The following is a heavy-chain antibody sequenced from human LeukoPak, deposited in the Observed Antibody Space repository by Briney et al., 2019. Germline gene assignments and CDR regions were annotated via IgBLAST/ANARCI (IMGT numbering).Heavy chain of an antibody. J-gene: IGHJ6*03. Sequence: PGRSLRLSCAASGFTFSSYAMHWVRQAPGKGLEWVAVIANDGNNKYYADSVRGRFTISSDNTNNTLYLLMNSLRPDDTSIYYCARVTVGGPGDYYMDVWGKGTTVTVSS. CDR2: IANDGNNK. D-gene: IGHD1-26*01. V-gene: IGHV3-30-3*01. CDR1: GFTFSSYA. CDR3: ARVTVGGPGDYYMDV.